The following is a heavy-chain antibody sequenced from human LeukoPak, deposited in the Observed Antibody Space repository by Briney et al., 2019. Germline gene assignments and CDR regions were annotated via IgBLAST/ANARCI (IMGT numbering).Heavy chain of an antibody. Sequence: ASVKVSCKASGYTFTSYDINWVRQATGQGLEWMGWMNPNSGNTGYAQKFQGRVTMTRNTSISTAYMELSSLRSEDTAVYYCARGGVLRFLEWLSFDYWGQGTLVTVSS. D-gene: IGHD3-3*01. J-gene: IGHJ4*02. V-gene: IGHV1-8*01. CDR2: MNPNSGNT. CDR1: GYTFTSYD. CDR3: ARGGVLRFLEWLSFDY.